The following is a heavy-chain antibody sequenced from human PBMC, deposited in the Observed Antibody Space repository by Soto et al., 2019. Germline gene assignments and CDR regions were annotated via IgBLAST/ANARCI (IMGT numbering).Heavy chain of an antibody. CDR1: GYTFTNYG. Sequence: ASVKVSCKASGYTFTNYGVSWVRQAPVQGLEWMGWITVYNGNTHYAQNLQGRVTMTTDTSTSTAHMELWSLGSDDTAVYYCARSYSYGSYWYFDYWGQGALVTVSS. V-gene: IGHV1-18*04. CDR3: ARSYSYGSYWYFDY. D-gene: IGHD5-18*01. CDR2: ITVYNGNT. J-gene: IGHJ4*02.